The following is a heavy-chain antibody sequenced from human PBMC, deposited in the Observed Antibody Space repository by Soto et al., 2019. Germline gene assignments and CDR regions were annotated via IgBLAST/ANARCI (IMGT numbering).Heavy chain of an antibody. CDR1: GASISSRSSY. D-gene: IGHD6-13*01. CDR2: FYSGST. V-gene: IGHV4-39*01. CDR3: ATTRGIAVGGSFDH. Sequence: LSLPCIVSGASISSRSSYWGWIRQPPGKGLEWVGTFYSGSTYNNPSLKSRVTISVDTSKNQFSLKLSSVAAEDTAIYYCATTRGIAVGGSFDHWGQGTLVTVSS. J-gene: IGHJ5*02.